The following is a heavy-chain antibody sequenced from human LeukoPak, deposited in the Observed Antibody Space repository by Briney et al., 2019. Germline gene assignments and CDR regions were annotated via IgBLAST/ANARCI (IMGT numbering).Heavy chain of an antibody. CDR2: ISGYNANR. CDR3: ARDLSVGISGLYYQYMDV. V-gene: IGHV1-18*01. J-gene: IGHJ6*03. Sequence: ASVKVSCKASGYTFTSYSINWVRQAPGQGLEWMGWISGYNANRNYAQKLKGRVTMTTDTSTSTAYMELTSLRSDDTAVYYCARDLSVGISGLYYQYMDVWGKGTTVTVSS. CDR1: GYTFTSYS. D-gene: IGHD3-10*01.